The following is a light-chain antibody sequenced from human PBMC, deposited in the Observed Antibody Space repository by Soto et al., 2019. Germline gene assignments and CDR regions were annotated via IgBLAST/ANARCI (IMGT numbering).Light chain of an antibody. CDR1: SSDIGGYNY. CDR2: EVS. CDR3: SSYAGSNNLV. J-gene: IGLJ2*01. V-gene: IGLV2-8*01. Sequence: QSVLTQPPSASGSPGQSVAISCTGTSSDIGGYNYVSWYQQHPGKAPKPMIFEVSQRPSGVPDRFSGSKSGNTASLTVSGLQAEDEADYYCSSYAGSNNLVFGGGTKLTVL.